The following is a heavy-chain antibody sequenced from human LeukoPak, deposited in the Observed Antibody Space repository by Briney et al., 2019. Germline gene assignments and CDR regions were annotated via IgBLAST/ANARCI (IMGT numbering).Heavy chain of an antibody. J-gene: IGHJ5*02. CDR3: ARWYYYETSGLYYGSFDN. Sequence: GGTLRLSCAASGFTFSSYGMSWVRQAPGKGLQWVSVIIGSGSSTYYADSVKGRFTISRDNSRNTLYLQMNSLRAEDTAVYYCARWYYYETSGLYYGSFDNWGQGTLVTVSS. CDR2: IIGSGSST. CDR1: GFTFSSYG. V-gene: IGHV3-23*01. D-gene: IGHD3-22*01.